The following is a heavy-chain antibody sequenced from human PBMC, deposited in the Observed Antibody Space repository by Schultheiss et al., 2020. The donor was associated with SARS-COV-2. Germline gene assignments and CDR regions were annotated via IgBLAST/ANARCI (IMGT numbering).Heavy chain of an antibody. D-gene: IGHD3-3*01. CDR1: GYTFTNYG. CDR2: MNPNSGNT. V-gene: IGHV1-8*01. J-gene: IGHJ6*02. Sequence: ASVKVSCKASGYTFTNYGITWVRQAPGQGLEWMGWMNPNSGNTGYAQKFQGRVTMTRNTSISTAYMELSSLRSEDTAVYYCARSFWSGYYRYYYYGMDVWGQGTTVTVSS. CDR3: ARSFWSGYYRYYYYGMDV.